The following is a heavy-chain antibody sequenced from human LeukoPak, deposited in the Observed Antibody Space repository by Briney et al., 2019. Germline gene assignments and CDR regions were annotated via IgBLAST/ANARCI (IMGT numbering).Heavy chain of an antibody. D-gene: IGHD6-19*01. CDR2: IYYSGST. CDR3: ARWTGSGWGYYFDY. J-gene: IGHJ4*02. Sequence: SETLSLTCTVSGGSISSYYWSWIRQPPGKGLEWIGYIYYSGSTNYNPSLKSRVTISVDTSKNQFSLKLSSVTAADTAVYYCARWTGSGWGYYFDYWGQGTLVTVSS. CDR1: GGSISSYY. V-gene: IGHV4-59*08.